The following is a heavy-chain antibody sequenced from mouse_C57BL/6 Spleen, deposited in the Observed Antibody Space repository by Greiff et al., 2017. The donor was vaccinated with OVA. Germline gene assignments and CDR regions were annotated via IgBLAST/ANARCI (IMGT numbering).Heavy chain of an antibody. J-gene: IGHJ1*03. CDR1: GFSLSTFGMG. CDR2: IWWDDDK. Sequence: QVTLKVCGPGILQPSQTLSLTCSFSGFSLSTFGMGVGWIRQPSGKGLEWLAHIWWDDDKYYNPALKSRLTISKDTSKNQVFLKIANVDTADTATYYCARTDYYGSSWYFDVWGTGTTVTVSS. V-gene: IGHV8-8*01. D-gene: IGHD1-1*01. CDR3: ARTDYYGSSWYFDV.